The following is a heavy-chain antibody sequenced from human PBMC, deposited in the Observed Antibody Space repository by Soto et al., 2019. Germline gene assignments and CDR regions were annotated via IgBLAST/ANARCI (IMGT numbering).Heavy chain of an antibody. D-gene: IGHD3-16*02. CDR1: GFTFSSYA. CDR3: ANSLPIMFTLGGVIFMV. Sequence: GGSLRLSCAASGFTFSSYAMSWVRQAPGKGLEWVSAISGSGGSTYYADPVKGRFTISRDNSKNTLYLQMNSLRAEATAVYYCANSLPIMFTLGGVIFMVWGQGPLFTVSS. J-gene: IGHJ4*02. CDR2: ISGSGGST. V-gene: IGHV3-23*01.